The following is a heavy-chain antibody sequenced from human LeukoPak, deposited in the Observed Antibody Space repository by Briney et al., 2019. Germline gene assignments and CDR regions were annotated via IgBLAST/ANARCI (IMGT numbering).Heavy chain of an antibody. CDR1: GFIFRDFS. CDR3: TTERGSSGWNGYFDY. Sequence: GGSLRLSCSVSGFIFRDFSMSWVRQAPGKGLEWVGRIKSKTDGGTTDYAAPVKGRFTISRDDSKNTLYLQMNSLKTEDTAVYYCTTERGSSGWNGYFDYWGQGTLVTVSS. D-gene: IGHD6-19*01. V-gene: IGHV3-15*01. J-gene: IGHJ4*02. CDR2: IKSKTDGGTT.